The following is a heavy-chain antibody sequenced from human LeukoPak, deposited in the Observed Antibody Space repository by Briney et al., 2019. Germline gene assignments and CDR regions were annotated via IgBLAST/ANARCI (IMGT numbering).Heavy chain of an antibody. CDR1: GYTFTSYD. D-gene: IGHD5-12*01. CDR2: MNPNSGNT. V-gene: IGHV1-8*01. CDR3: ARVSGHSGYDYVSFDY. J-gene: IGHJ4*02. Sequence: GASVKVSCKASGYTFTSYDINWVRQATGQGLEWMGWMNPNSGNTGYAQKFQGRVTMTRNTSISTAYMELSSLRSEDTVVYYCARVSGHSGYDYVSFDYWGQGTLVTVSS.